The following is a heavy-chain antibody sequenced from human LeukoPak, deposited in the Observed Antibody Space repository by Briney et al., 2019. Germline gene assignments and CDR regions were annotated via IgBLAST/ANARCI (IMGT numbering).Heavy chain of an antibody. D-gene: IGHD6-19*01. CDR2: ISSSSSYI. V-gene: IGHV3-21*01. CDR1: GFTFSSYS. CDR3: ARDRELAVAGRAFDI. J-gene: IGHJ3*02. Sequence: GGSLRLSCAASGFTFSSYSMNWVRQAPGKGLEWVSSISSSSSYIYYADSVKGRFTISRDNAKNSLYLQMNSLRAEDTAVYYCARDRELAVAGRAFDIWGQGTMVTVSS.